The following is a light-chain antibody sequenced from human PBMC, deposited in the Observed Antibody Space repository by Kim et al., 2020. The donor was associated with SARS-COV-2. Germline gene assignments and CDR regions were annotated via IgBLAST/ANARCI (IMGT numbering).Light chain of an antibody. CDR3: QQYGSSPQYT. Sequence: SPWESASLSCSASQSVSSSYLAWYQQRPGQAPRLLIYGASSRATGIPDRFSGSGSGTDFTLTISRLEPEDFAVYYCQQYGSSPQYTFGQGTKLEI. J-gene: IGKJ2*01. V-gene: IGKV3-20*01. CDR1: QSVSSSY. CDR2: GAS.